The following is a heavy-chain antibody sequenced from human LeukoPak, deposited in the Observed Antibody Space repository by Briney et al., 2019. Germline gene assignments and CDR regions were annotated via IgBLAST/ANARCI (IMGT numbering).Heavy chain of an antibody. D-gene: IGHD1-14*01. CDR1: GGTFSSYA. V-gene: IGHV1-69*04. J-gene: IGHJ3*02. Sequence: SVKVSCKASGGTFSSYAISWVRQAPGQGLEWMGRIIPILGIANYAQKFQGRVTITADKSTSTAYMELSSLRSEDTAVYYCAGFTPGDAFDIWGQGTMVTVSS. CDR3: AGFTPGDAFDI. CDR2: IIPILGIA.